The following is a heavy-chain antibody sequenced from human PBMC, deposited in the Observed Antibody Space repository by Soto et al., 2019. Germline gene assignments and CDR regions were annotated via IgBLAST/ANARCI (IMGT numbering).Heavy chain of an antibody. CDR3: AKRGGDSGWGDFDS. CDR2: ISHSDHST. V-gene: IGHV3-23*01. CDR1: GFPFSRFA. D-gene: IGHD6-19*01. J-gene: IGHJ4*02. Sequence: EVQLLESGGGLVQPGGSLRLSCAASGFPFSRFAMNWVRQAPGKGLERVSTISHSDHSTYYADSVKGRFTISRDNSENTLYLQMNSLRAEDTAIYYCAKRGGDSGWGDFDSWGQGTLVTVSS.